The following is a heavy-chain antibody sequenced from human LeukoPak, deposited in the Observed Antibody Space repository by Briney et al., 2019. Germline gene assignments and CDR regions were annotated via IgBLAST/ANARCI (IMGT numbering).Heavy chain of an antibody. CDR1: GSTFSSYG. CDR2: ISYDGSNK. Sequence: GGSLRLSCAASGSTFSSYGMHWVRQAPGKGLEWVAVISYDGSNKYYADSVKGRFTISRDNSKNTLYLQMNSLRAEDTAVYYCARDRIAAAGDYYYYGMDVWGQGTTVTVSS. J-gene: IGHJ6*02. D-gene: IGHD6-13*01. V-gene: IGHV3-30*03. CDR3: ARDRIAAAGDYYYYGMDV.